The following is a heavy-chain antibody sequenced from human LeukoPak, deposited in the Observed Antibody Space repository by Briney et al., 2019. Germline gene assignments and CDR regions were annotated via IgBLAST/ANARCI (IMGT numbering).Heavy chain of an antibody. CDR1: GFTFSSYS. CDR3: ARGYYDSSGYFGD. CDR2: VSSTGGTT. V-gene: IGHV3-23*01. Sequence: PGGSLRLSCAASGFTFSSYSMNWVRQAPGKGLEWVSAVSSTGGTTYYADSVKGRFTISRDNSKNTLYLQMNSLRAEDTAVYYCARGYYDSSGYFGDWGQGTLVTVSS. J-gene: IGHJ4*02. D-gene: IGHD3-22*01.